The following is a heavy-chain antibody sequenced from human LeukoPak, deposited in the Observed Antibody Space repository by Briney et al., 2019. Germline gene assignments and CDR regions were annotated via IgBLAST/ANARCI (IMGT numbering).Heavy chain of an antibody. CDR2: VDHTGST. V-gene: IGHV4-59*01. D-gene: IGHD4-11*01. J-gene: IGHJ6*03. CDR3: ARGCVSSSTWYSTYYYYFYMDV. CDR1: DDSITMCY. Sequence: SETLSLTCSVSDDSITMCYWTWIRQPPGKGLEWIGYVDHTGSTNFNPSLNGRVSISRDTSKNLFSLRLRSVTAADTAVYFCARGCVSSSTWYSTYYYYFYMDVWGKGTTVTVSS.